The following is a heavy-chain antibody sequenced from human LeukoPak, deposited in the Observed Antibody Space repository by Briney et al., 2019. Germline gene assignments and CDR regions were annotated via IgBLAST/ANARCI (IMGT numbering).Heavy chain of an antibody. CDR1: GFTFSNYA. J-gene: IGHJ4*02. V-gene: IGHV3-23*01. D-gene: IGHD1-1*01. CDR2: IISNGGIT. CDR3: AKGRYDTDY. Sequence: GGSLRLSCAASGFTFSNYAMSWVRQAPGKGLEWVSSIISNGGITYYADSVKGRFTVSRDNSKNTLYLQMNSLRAEDTALYYCAKGRYDTDYWGQGTLVIVSS.